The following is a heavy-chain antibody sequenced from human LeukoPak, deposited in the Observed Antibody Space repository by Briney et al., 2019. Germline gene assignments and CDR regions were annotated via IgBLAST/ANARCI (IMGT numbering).Heavy chain of an antibody. Sequence: EASVKVSCKASGYTFTGYYMHWVRQAPGQGLEWTGWINPNNGDTHYAQKFQGTVTMTRDTSISTAYMELSSLRSDDTAVYYCARGVAGVYFYYYMDVWGKGTTVTVSS. CDR3: ARGVAGVYFYYYMDV. CDR1: GYTFTGYY. V-gene: IGHV1-2*02. J-gene: IGHJ6*03. CDR2: INPNNGDT. D-gene: IGHD1-14*01.